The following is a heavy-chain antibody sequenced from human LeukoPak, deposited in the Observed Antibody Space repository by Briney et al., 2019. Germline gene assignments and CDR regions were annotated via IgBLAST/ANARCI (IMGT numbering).Heavy chain of an antibody. CDR3: ARGKYTAAFDI. Sequence: PGGSLRLSCITSGFNFGDYAVSWFRQAPGKGLEWVANIKEDGGELNYVDSVKGRFTISRDNAKNSLYLQMNSLRAEDTAVYYCARGKYTAAFDIWGQGTMVTVSS. V-gene: IGHV3-7*01. D-gene: IGHD5-18*01. J-gene: IGHJ3*02. CDR1: GFNFGDYA. CDR2: IKEDGGEL.